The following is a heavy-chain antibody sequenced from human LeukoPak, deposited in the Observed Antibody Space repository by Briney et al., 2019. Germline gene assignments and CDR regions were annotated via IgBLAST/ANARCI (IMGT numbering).Heavy chain of an antibody. CDR3: ATSSKILGYCSGVSCYHYYFDY. Sequence: WGSLRLSCAASGFTFSSYEMNWVRQAPGKGLELVSYISSSGATIYYADSVKGRFTISRDNAKNSLYLQMNSLRAEDTAVYYRATSSKILGYCSGVSCYHYYFDYWGQGTLVTVSS. CDR1: GFTFSSYE. V-gene: IGHV3-48*03. CDR2: ISSSGATI. J-gene: IGHJ4*02. D-gene: IGHD2-15*01.